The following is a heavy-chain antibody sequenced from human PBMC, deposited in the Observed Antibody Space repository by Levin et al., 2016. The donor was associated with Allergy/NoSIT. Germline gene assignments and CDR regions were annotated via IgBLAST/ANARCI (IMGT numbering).Heavy chain of an antibody. D-gene: IGHD4-17*01. Sequence: GGSLRLSCAASGFTFSSYAMSWVRQAPGKGLEWVSAISGSGGSTYYADSVKGRFTISRDNSKNTLYLQMNSLRAEDTAVYYCAKDRNELARGDYVFSAFDIWGQGTMVTVSS. CDR2: ISGSGGST. V-gene: IGHV3-23*01. CDR3: AKDRNELARGDYVFSAFDI. J-gene: IGHJ3*02. CDR1: GFTFSSYA.